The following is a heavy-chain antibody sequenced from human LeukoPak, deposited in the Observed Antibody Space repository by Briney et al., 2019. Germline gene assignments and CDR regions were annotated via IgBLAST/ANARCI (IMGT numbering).Heavy chain of an antibody. CDR3: AKERIAVAGTYYFDY. Sequence: GGSLRLSCAASGFTFSSYGMSWVRQAPGKGLEWVSAISGSGGSTYYADSVKGRFTISRDNSKNTLYLQMNSLRAEETAVYYCAKERIAVAGTYYFDYWGQGTLVTVSS. CDR1: GFTFSSYG. V-gene: IGHV3-23*01. J-gene: IGHJ4*02. D-gene: IGHD6-19*01. CDR2: ISGSGGST.